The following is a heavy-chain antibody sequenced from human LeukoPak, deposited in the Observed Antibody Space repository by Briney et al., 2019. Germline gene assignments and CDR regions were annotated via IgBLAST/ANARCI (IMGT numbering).Heavy chain of an antibody. V-gene: IGHV4-59*01. CDR3: ARDGRISGSYYYYYYMDV. CDR2: IYYSGST. D-gene: IGHD1-26*01. CDR1: GGSISSYY. Sequence: PSETLSLTCIVSGGSISSYYWSWIRQPPGKGLEWIGYIYYSGSTNYNPSLKSRVTISVDTSKNQFSLKLSSVTAADTAVYYCARDGRISGSYYYYYYMDVWGKGTTVTVSS. J-gene: IGHJ6*03.